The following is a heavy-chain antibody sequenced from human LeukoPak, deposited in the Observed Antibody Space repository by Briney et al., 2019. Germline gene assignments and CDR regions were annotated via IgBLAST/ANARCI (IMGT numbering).Heavy chain of an antibody. J-gene: IGHJ4*02. Sequence: ASVKVSCKVSGYTLTELSMHWVRQAPGQGLEWMGWINTNTGNPTYAQGFTGRFVFSLDTSVSTAYLQISSLKAEDTAVYYCALRGGSSWYWGQGTLVTVSS. V-gene: IGHV7-4-1*02. D-gene: IGHD6-13*01. CDR2: INTNTGNP. CDR3: ALRGGSSWY. CDR1: GYTLTELS.